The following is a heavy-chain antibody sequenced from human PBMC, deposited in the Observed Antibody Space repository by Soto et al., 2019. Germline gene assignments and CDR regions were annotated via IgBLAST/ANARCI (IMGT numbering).Heavy chain of an antibody. CDR1: GGTFSSYA. J-gene: IGHJ6*02. D-gene: IGHD3-10*01. CDR3: ARDRRITMVRGVISSGMDV. CDR2: IIPIFGTA. V-gene: IGHV1-69*13. Sequence: ASVKVSCKASGGTFSSYAISWVRQAPGQGPEWMGGIIPIFGTANYAQKFQGRVTITADESTSTAYMELSSLRSEDTAVYYCARDRRITMVRGVISSGMDVWGQGTTVTVSS.